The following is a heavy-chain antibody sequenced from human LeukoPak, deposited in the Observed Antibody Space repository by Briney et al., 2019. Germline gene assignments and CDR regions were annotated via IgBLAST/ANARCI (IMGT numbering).Heavy chain of an antibody. V-gene: IGHV4-59*01. D-gene: IGHD3-3*01. CDR1: GGSISTYY. Sequence: PSETLSLTCTVSGGSISTYYGNWIRQAPGKGLEWIGYIYYSGSTNYNPSLKSRVTISVDTSKNQFSLKLSSVTAADTAVYYCAREPFWSGYLGGMDVWGQGTTVTVSS. CDR3: AREPFWSGYLGGMDV. CDR2: IYYSGST. J-gene: IGHJ6*02.